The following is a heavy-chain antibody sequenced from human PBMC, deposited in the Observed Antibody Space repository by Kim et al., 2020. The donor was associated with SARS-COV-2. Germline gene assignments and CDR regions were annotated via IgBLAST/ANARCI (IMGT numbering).Heavy chain of an antibody. D-gene: IGHD6-19*01. V-gene: IGHV4-39*01. J-gene: IGHJ4*02. Sequence: SETLSLTCTVSGGSISSSSYYWGWIRQPPGKGLEWIGSIYYSGSTYYNPSLKSRVTISVDTSKNQFSLKLSSVTAADTAVYYCARLSSGWPLEGYYLDYWGQGTLVTVSS. CDR3: ARLSSGWPLEGYYLDY. CDR1: GGSISSSSYY. CDR2: IYYSGST.